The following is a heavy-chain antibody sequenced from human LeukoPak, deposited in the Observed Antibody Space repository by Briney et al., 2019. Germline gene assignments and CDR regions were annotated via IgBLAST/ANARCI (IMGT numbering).Heavy chain of an antibody. CDR1: GFTFSSYA. D-gene: IGHD3-10*01. CDR2: ISGSGGST. Sequence: GGSLRLSCAASGFTFSSYAMSWVRQAPGKGLEWVSAISGSGGSTYYADSVKGRFTISRDNSKNTLYLQMNSLRAEDTAVYYCAFSYYYGSGSCPFDYWGQGTLVTVSS. V-gene: IGHV3-23*01. J-gene: IGHJ4*02. CDR3: AFSYYYGSGSCPFDY.